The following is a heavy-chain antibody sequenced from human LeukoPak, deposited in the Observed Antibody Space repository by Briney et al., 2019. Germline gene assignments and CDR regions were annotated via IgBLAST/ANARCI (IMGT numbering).Heavy chain of an antibody. V-gene: IGHV4-59*01. CDR2: IYYSGST. Sequence: SETLSLTCSVSGGSISNYYWSWIRRPPGKGLEWIGYIYYSGSTNYNPSLKSRVTISVDTSKNQFSLKLSSVTAADTAVYFCARERTTGREFDYWGQGTLVTVSS. J-gene: IGHJ4*02. D-gene: IGHD4-11*01. CDR1: GGSISNYY. CDR3: ARERTTGREFDY.